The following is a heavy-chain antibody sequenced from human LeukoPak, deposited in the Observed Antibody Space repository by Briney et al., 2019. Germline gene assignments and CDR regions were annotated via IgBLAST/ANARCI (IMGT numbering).Heavy chain of an antibody. CDR3: ARGYGDFWSGSYGD. CDR1: GGSFSGYY. D-gene: IGHD3-3*01. Sequence: PSETLSLTCAVYGGSFSGYYWSWIRQPPGKGLEWIGEINHSGSTNYNPSLKSRVTISVDTSKNQLSLKLSSVTAADTAVYYCARGYGDFWSGSYGDWGQGTLVTVSS. V-gene: IGHV4-34*01. CDR2: INHSGST. J-gene: IGHJ4*02.